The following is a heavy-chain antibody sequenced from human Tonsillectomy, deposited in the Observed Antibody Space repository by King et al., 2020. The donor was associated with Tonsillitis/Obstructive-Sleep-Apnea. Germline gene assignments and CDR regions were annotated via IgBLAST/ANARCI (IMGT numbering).Heavy chain of an antibody. J-gene: IGHJ3*02. CDR3: ARDMVLEAGGDAFDI. D-gene: IGHD2-8*01. CDR2: IYHSGST. V-gene: IGHV4-59*01. CDR1: GGSMNSYY. Sequence: VQLVESGPGLVKPSETLSLTCSVSGGSMNSYYWSWIRQPPGKGLEWIGYIYHSGSTNYNPSLKNRLTISVDTSKNHFSLKLSSVTAADTAVYYCARDMVLEAGGDAFDIWGQGTMVTVSS.